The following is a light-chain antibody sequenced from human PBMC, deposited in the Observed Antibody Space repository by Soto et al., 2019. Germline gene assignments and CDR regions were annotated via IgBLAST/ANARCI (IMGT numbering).Light chain of an antibody. J-gene: IGKJ1*01. CDR1: QGIRTE. CDR3: LQDYNYPRT. Sequence: AIQMTQSPSPLSASVGDRVTITCRASQGIRTELGWYQQRPGEAPKLLIYAASTLQSGVPSRFSGSGSGTDFTLTISSLQPEDFATYYCLQDYNYPRTFGQGTQVEIK. CDR2: AAS. V-gene: IGKV1-6*02.